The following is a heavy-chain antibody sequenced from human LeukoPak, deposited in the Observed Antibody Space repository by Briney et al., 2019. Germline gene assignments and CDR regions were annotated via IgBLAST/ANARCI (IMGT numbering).Heavy chain of an antibody. J-gene: IGHJ4*02. D-gene: IGHD3-10*01. Sequence: SETLSLTCTVSGGSISSGDYYWSWIRQPPGKGLEWIGYTYYSGSTYYNPSLKSRVTISVDTSKNQFSLKLSSVTAADTAVYYCARFGELLSAFDYWGQGTLVTVSS. CDR3: ARFGELLSAFDY. CDR2: TYYSGST. V-gene: IGHV4-30-4*01. CDR1: GGSISSGDYY.